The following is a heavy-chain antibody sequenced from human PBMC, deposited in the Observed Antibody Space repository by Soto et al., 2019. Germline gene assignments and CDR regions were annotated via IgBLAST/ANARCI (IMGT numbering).Heavy chain of an antibody. Sequence: QITLNESGPTVVRPTETLTLTCRFSGFSLTTSGVGVGWIRQSPGKAPEWLALIYWDDDKRYSASLKSRLTITKDTSKILVVLTVSDLDPTDTATYYCAHRVLRTVFGLVTTTAISFDFWGQGTPVAVSS. J-gene: IGHJ4*02. V-gene: IGHV2-5*02. CDR2: IYWDDDK. D-gene: IGHD3-3*01. CDR1: GFSLTTSGVG. CDR3: AHRVLRTVFGLVTTTAISFDF.